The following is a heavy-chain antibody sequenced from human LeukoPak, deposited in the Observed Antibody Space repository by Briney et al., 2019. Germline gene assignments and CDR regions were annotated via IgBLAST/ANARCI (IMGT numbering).Heavy chain of an antibody. CDR1: GFIFDGYG. J-gene: IGHJ4*02. D-gene: IGHD1-26*01. Sequence: GGSLRLSCAASGFIFDGYGMSWVRQAPGRGLEWVSGINWNGGSTSYADSVKGRFTISRDNAKNSLYLQMNSLRAEDTAFYYCARAHFSGSFGYWGQGTLVTVSS. CDR3: ARAHFSGSFGY. V-gene: IGHV3-20*04. CDR2: INWNGGST.